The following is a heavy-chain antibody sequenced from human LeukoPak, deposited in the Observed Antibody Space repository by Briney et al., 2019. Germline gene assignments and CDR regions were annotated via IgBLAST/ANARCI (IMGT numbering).Heavy chain of an antibody. J-gene: IGHJ6*02. CDR2: IYPGDSDT. D-gene: IGHD3-22*01. CDR3: ARTYDSSLLYYYYGMDV. Sequence: GESLQISCKGSGSSFTSYWIGWVRQMPGKGLEWMGIIYPGDSDTRYSPSFQGQVTISADKSISTAYLQWSSLKASDTAMYYCARTYDSSLLYYYYGMDVWGQGTTVTVSS. CDR1: GSSFTSYW. V-gene: IGHV5-51*01.